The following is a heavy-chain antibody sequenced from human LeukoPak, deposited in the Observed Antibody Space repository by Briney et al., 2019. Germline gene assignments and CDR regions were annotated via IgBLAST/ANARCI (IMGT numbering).Heavy chain of an antibody. Sequence: GGSLRLSCAASGFSFSSYWMHWVRQAPGKGLVWVSRINGDGGTTTYADSVKGRFTISRDNAKNTVFLQMSGLRVEDAAVYYCARGYSGSYPFYYDYWGQGTLVTVSS. CDR2: INGDGGTT. CDR1: GFSFSSYW. CDR3: ARGYSGSYPFYYDY. V-gene: IGHV3-74*01. D-gene: IGHD1-26*01. J-gene: IGHJ4*02.